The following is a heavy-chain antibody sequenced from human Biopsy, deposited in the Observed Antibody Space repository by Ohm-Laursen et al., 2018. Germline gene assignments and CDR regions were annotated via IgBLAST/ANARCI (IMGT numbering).Heavy chain of an antibody. CDR3: ARDRGYYSDRTVPGYFDL. Sequence: ETLSLTCAVSGDSISSYYWSWIRQPPGKGLEWIGYVYYTGSTDYNPSLQSRVTISVDTSKNHFSLRLRSVTPADTAIYYCARDRGYYSDRTVPGYFDLWGRGTLVTVSS. CDR2: VYYTGST. V-gene: IGHV4-59*01. J-gene: IGHJ2*01. D-gene: IGHD3-22*01. CDR1: GDSISSYY.